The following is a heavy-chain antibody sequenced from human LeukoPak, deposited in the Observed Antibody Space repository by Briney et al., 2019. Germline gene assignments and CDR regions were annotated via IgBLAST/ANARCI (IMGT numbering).Heavy chain of an antibody. Sequence: ASVKVSCKASGGTFSSYAISWVRQAPGQGLEWMGGIIPIFGTANYAQKFQGRVTIPADESTSTAYMELSSLRSEDTAVYYCASWLAARVPYYFDYWGQGTLVTVSS. CDR3: ASWLAARVPYYFDY. CDR2: IIPIFGTA. J-gene: IGHJ4*02. D-gene: IGHD6-6*01. CDR1: GGTFSSYA. V-gene: IGHV1-69*13.